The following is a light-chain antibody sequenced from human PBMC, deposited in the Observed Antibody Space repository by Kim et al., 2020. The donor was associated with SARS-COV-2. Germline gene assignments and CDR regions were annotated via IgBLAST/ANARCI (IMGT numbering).Light chain of an antibody. V-gene: IGLV3-19*01. Sequence: ALGQTVRITCQGDSLRRYYASWYQQKPGQAPVLVIYGKNNRPSGIPDRFSGSSSGNTASLTITGAQAVDEADYYCNSRDSSGDHVVFGGGTKLTVL. CDR2: GKN. CDR3: NSRDSSGDHVV. J-gene: IGLJ2*01. CDR1: SLRRYY.